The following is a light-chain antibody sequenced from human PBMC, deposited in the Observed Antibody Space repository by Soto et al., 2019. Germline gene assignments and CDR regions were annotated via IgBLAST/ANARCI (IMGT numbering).Light chain of an antibody. CDR2: DNN. Sequence: QCVLTEPPSMSAAPGQKVTISCSGSNSNIGNNYVSWYQQLPGTAPKLLIYDNNKRPAGIPDRISGSKSGTSATLGITGLQTGDEADYHCGAWDSSLSPYVFRTGTKVTVL. CDR1: NSNIGNNY. J-gene: IGLJ1*01. V-gene: IGLV1-51*01. CDR3: GAWDSSLSPYV.